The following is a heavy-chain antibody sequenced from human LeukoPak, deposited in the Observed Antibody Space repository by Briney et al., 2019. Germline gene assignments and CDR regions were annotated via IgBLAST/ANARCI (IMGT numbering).Heavy chain of an antibody. CDR2: VNPDSGDT. J-gene: IGHJ4*02. Sequence: ASVKVSCKTSGYTFTNYDINWVRQAAGQGLEWMGWVNPDSGDTDFAQKFQGRLTITTNTSARIAYMEMSGLTSEDTAVYYCTRDWTYWGPGTLVAVSS. D-gene: IGHD1-1*01. CDR3: TRDWTY. CDR1: GYTFTNYD. V-gene: IGHV1-8*01.